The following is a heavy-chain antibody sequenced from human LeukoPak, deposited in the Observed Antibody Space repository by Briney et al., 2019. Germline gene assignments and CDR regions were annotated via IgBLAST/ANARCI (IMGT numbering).Heavy chain of an antibody. D-gene: IGHD1-26*01. CDR1: GGSFSGYY. CDR3: ARGVRYRNWFDP. J-gene: IGHJ5*02. Sequence: SETLSLTCAVYGGSFSGYYWSWIRQPPGKGLEWIGEINHSGSTNYNPSLKSRVTISVDTSKSQFSLKLSSVTAADTAVYYCARGVRYRNWFDPWGQGTLVTVSS. CDR2: INHSGST. V-gene: IGHV4-34*01.